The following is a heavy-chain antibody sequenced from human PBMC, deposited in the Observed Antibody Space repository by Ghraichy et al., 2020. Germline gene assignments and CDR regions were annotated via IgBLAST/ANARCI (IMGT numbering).Heavy chain of an antibody. CDR1: GFAFSTYA. CDR2: ISGSGGNT. V-gene: IGHV3-23*01. CDR3: AKMDVPNVVVPAAIDY. J-gene: IGHJ4*02. Sequence: GGSLRLSCAASGFAFSTYAMSWVRQAPGKVLEWVSGISGSGGNTYYADSVKGRFTISRDNSKNTQYLQMNSLRAEDTAVYYCAKMDVPNVVVPAAIDYWGQGTLVTVSS. D-gene: IGHD2-2*01.